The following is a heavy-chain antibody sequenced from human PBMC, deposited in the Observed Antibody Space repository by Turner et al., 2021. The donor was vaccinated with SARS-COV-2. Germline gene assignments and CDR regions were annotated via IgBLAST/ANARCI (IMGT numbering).Heavy chain of an antibody. CDR2: IYYSGST. V-gene: IGHV4-59*08. CDR3: ARRTHYYDSSGYYDIYYFDY. CDR1: GGSTSSYY. J-gene: IGHJ4*02. D-gene: IGHD3-22*01. Sequence: QVQLQESGPGLAKPSETLSLTCTVSGGSTSSYYWSWIRQPPGKGLEWIGYIYYSGSTNYNPSLKSRVTISVDTSKNQFSLKLSSVTAADTAVYYCARRTHYYDSSGYYDIYYFDYWGQGTLVTVSS.